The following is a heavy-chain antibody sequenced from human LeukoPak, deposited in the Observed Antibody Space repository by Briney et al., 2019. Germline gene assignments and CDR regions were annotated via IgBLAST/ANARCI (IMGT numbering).Heavy chain of an antibody. D-gene: IGHD3-9*01. CDR2: INHSGST. V-gene: IGHV4-34*01. Sequence: PSETLSLTCAVYGGSFSGYYWSWIRQPPGKGLEWIGEINHSGSTNYNPSLKSRVTISVDVSNNQFSLMLSSVTAADTALYYCARHGPLIRYRTAFDTWGQGTMVTVSS. J-gene: IGHJ3*02. CDR3: ARHGPLIRYRTAFDT. CDR1: GGSFSGYY.